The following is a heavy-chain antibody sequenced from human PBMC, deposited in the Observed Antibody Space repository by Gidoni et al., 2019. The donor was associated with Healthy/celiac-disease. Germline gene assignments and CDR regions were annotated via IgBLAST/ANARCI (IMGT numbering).Heavy chain of an antibody. CDR3: ARGGYCSSTSCYVGAWFDP. CDR2: TYPGASDA. D-gene: IGHD2-2*01. CDR1: GYSFTSFW. V-gene: IGHV5-51*01. Sequence: EVQLVQSGAEVKKPGQSLKISCKVSGYSFTSFWIGRVRQMPGKGLDYMGITYPGASDARYSPSFQGQVTISADKSISTAYLQWSSLKASDTAMYYCARGGYCSSTSCYVGAWFDPWGQGTLVTVSS. J-gene: IGHJ5*02.